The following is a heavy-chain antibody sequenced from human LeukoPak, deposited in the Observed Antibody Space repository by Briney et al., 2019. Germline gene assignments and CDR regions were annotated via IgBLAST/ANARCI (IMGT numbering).Heavy chain of an antibody. D-gene: IGHD1-26*01. CDR1: GFTFSSYS. CDR3: ARGGSYLSAFDI. J-gene: IGHJ3*02. V-gene: IGHV3-30*02. CDR2: IQYDGSNE. Sequence: GGSLRLSCAASGFTFSSYSMNWVRQAPGKGLEWVAYIQYDGSNEQYADSVKGRFTISRDNSKNTLYLQMNSLRAEDTAVYYCARGGSYLSAFDIWGQGTMVTVSS.